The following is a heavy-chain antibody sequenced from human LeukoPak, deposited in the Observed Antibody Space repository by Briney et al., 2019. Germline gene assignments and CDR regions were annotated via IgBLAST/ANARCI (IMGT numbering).Heavy chain of an antibody. J-gene: IGHJ4*02. Sequence: GGSLRLSCAASGFTFSSHLMHWVRQAQGTGLVWVSSVKSDGTATNYADSVKGRFIISRDNAKNTLYLQMNSLRVEDTAAYYCVRKFATGDWGQGTLVTVSS. CDR3: VRKFATGD. D-gene: IGHD1-14*01. CDR2: VKSDGTAT. CDR1: GFTFSSHL. V-gene: IGHV3-74*01.